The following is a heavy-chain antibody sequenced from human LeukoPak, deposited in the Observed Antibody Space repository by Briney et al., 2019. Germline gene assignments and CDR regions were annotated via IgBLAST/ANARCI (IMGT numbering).Heavy chain of an antibody. V-gene: IGHV1-2*02. J-gene: IGHJ4*02. CDR2: INPNSGGT. Sequence: ASVRVSCKAYGYTFTGYFMHWVRQAPGQGLEWMGWINPNSGGTHYAQKFQGRVTMTRDTSISTAYMELSRLRSDDTAVYYCARDPGYSSPRGDYWGQGNLVPVPS. CDR3: ARDPGYSSPRGDY. D-gene: IGHD5-18*01. CDR1: GYTFTGYF.